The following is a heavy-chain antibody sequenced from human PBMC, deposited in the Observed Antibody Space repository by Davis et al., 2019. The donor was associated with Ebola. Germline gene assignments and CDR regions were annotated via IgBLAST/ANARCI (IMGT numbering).Heavy chain of an antibody. Sequence: PGGSLRLSCAASGFTFTNYAMSWVRQAPGKGLEWVSTISGSGGSTYYADSVQGRFIISRDNSKNTLYPQMNSLRVEDTAVYYCAKDSWDGTPNEDVWGQGTTVTVSS. V-gene: IGHV3-23*01. CDR1: GFTFTNYA. CDR2: ISGSGGST. D-gene: IGHD1-1*01. J-gene: IGHJ6*02. CDR3: AKDSWDGTPNEDV.